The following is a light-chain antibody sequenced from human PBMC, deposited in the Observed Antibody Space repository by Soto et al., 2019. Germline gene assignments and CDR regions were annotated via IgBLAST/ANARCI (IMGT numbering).Light chain of an antibody. CDR3: QQSYSTPLT. Sequence: EIQMTQSPSSLSASVGDRVTITCRASQSISSYLNWYQQKPGKAPKLLIYAASSLQSGVPSRFSGSGSGTEFTLTISSLQPEDFATYYCQQSYSTPLTFGGGTKVDIK. CDR2: AAS. J-gene: IGKJ4*01. CDR1: QSISSY. V-gene: IGKV1-39*01.